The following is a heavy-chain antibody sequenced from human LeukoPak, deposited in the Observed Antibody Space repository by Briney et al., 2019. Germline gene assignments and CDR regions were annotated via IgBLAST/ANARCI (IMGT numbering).Heavy chain of an antibody. CDR1: GFAFSSYT. Sequence: GGSLRLSCAASGFAFSSYTMGWVRQAPGKGLEWASAISGSGGSTYYADSVKGRFTISRDNSKNTLHVQMNSLRAEDTAVYYCAKKTSYCGGDCYPYYFDHWGQGTLVTASS. V-gene: IGHV3-23*01. CDR3: AKKTSYCGGDCYPYYFDH. CDR2: ISGSGGST. D-gene: IGHD2-21*02. J-gene: IGHJ4*02.